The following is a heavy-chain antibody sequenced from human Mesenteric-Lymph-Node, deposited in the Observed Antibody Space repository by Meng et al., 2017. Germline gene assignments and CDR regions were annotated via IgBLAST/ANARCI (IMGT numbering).Heavy chain of an antibody. V-gene: IGHV3-66*02. J-gene: IGHJ4*02. Sequence: GGSLRLSCAASGFSVTSNYMNWVRQAPGKGPEWVSVIYIGGTIYYADSVKGRFTISRDKSKNTLYLQMNSLRAEDTAVYYCARFSGSYHFDYWGQGTLVTVSS. D-gene: IGHD1-26*01. CDR3: ARFSGSYHFDY. CDR2: IYIGGTI. CDR1: GFSVTSNY.